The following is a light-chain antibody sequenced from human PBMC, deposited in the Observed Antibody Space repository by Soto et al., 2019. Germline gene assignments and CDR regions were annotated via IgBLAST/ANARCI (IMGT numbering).Light chain of an antibody. CDR1: QSVSSN. Sequence: EIVMTQSPATLSVSPGERATLSCRASQSVSSNLAWYQQKPGQAPSLLIYGASTRATGIPARFSGSESGTELTLTISSLQSEDFAVYYCQQYNNWPPMAFGQGTKVEIK. CDR2: GAS. J-gene: IGKJ1*01. CDR3: QQYNNWPPMA. V-gene: IGKV3-15*01.